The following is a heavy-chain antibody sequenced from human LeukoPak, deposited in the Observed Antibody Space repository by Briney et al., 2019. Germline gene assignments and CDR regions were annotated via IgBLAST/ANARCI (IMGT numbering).Heavy chain of an antibody. D-gene: IGHD6-19*01. J-gene: IGHJ4*02. V-gene: IGHV3-30*04. CDR3: VRDRDTSGWLY. CDR1: GFTFTSYA. Sequence: GGSLRLSCAASGFTFTSYAFHWVRQAPGKGLEWVTVISHDDKNRYYADSVKVRFTISRDNSKNTVYLQMNSLRVEDTAVYFCVRDRDTSGWLYWGQGTLVTVSS. CDR2: ISHDDKNR.